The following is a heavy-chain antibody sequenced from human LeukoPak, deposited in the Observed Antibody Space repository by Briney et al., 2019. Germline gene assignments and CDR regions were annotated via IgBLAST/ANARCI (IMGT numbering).Heavy chain of an antibody. CDR1: GFTFTSYG. V-gene: IGHV3-30*18. D-gene: IGHD6-13*01. J-gene: IGHJ4*02. Sequence: GGSLRLSCAASGFTFTSYGMHWVRQAPGKGLEWLAVISYDGSNKYYADSVKGRFTISRDNSKNTLYLQMNSLRAEDTAVYYCAKLPSRYSSGWYHYWGQGTLVTVSS. CDR2: ISYDGSNK. CDR3: AKLPSRYSSGWYHY.